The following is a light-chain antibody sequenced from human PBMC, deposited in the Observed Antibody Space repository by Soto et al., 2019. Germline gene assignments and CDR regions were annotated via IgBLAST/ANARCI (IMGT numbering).Light chain of an antibody. CDR1: SSDVGGYNY. V-gene: IGLV2-14*03. J-gene: IGLJ2*01. CDR3: SSYTTSSTLDVV. Sequence: QSALTQPASVSGSPGQSITISCTGTSSDVGGYNYVSWYQQHPGKAPKLMIYDVSDRPSGVSIRFSGSKSGNTASLTISGLQAEDEADYYCSSYTTSSTLDVVFGGGTKLTVL. CDR2: DVS.